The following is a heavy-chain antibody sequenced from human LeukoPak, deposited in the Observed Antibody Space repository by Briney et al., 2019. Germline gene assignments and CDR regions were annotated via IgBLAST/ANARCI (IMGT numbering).Heavy chain of an antibody. V-gene: IGHV1-2*02. D-gene: IGHD5-18*01. CDR1: GYTFTGYY. Sequence: ASVKVSCKASGYTFTGYYMHWVRQAPGQGLEWMGWINPNSGGTNYAQKFQGRVTMTRDTSISTAYMELSRLRSDDTAVYYCATSLDTAMVLYYYYYMDVWGKGTTVTVSS. CDR2: INPNSGGT. J-gene: IGHJ6*03. CDR3: ATSLDTAMVLYYYYYMDV.